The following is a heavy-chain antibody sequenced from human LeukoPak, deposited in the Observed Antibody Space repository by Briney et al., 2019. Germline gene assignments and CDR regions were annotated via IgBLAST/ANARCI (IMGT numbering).Heavy chain of an antibody. Sequence: GGSLRLSCAASGFTFSSYAMTWVRQAPGKGLEWVSSISGSGGSTYYADSGKGRFTISRDNSKNTLYLQMNSLRVEDTAVYYCARDPYSYASYWGQGTLVTVSS. CDR1: GFTFSSYA. CDR2: ISGSGGST. V-gene: IGHV3-23*01. J-gene: IGHJ4*02. CDR3: ARDPYSYASY. D-gene: IGHD5-18*01.